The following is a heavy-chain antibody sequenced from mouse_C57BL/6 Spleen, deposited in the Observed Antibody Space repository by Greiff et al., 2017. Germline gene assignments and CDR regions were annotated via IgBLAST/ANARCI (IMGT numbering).Heavy chain of an antibody. CDR2: IDPSDSYT. Sequence: VQLQQPGAELVMPGASVKLSCKASGYTFTRYWMHWVKQRPGQGLEWIGEIDPSDSYTNYNQKFKGKSTLTVDKSSSTAYMQLSSLTSEDSAVYYCARSEDYGSSWYFDVWGTGTTVTVSS. CDR3: ARSEDYGSSWYFDV. J-gene: IGHJ1*03. CDR1: GYTFTRYW. D-gene: IGHD1-1*01. V-gene: IGHV1-69*01.